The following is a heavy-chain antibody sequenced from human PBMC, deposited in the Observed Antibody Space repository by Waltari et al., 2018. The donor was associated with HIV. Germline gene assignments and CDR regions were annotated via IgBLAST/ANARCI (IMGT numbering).Heavy chain of an antibody. D-gene: IGHD3-22*01. V-gene: IGHV3-15*01. CDR3: TTLWYSYDSTDY. J-gene: IGHJ4*02. CDR1: GITFRNAW. Sequence: EVQLVASGGGLLKTGGALRLTCAASGITFRNAWMSWVRQAPGKGLEWVGRIKSGAEGGTTDYAAAVKGRFTISRDDSKHTLYLQMDSLKTEDTAVYYCTTLWYSYDSTDYWGQGTLVTVSS. CDR2: IKSGAEGGTT.